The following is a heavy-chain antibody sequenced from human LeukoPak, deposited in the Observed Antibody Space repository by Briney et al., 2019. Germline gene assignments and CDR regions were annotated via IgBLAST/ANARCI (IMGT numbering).Heavy chain of an antibody. J-gene: IGHJ4*02. CDR2: IYYSGST. V-gene: IGHV4-39*07. D-gene: IGHD5-24*01. Sequence: SETLSLTCTVSGGSISSSSYYWGWIRQPPGKGLEWIGSIYYSGSTYYNPSLKSRVTISVDTSKNQFSLKLSSVTAADTAVYYCARDSLGRNGYNYFDYWGQGTLVTVSS. CDR3: ARDSLGRNGYNYFDY. CDR1: GGSISSSSYY.